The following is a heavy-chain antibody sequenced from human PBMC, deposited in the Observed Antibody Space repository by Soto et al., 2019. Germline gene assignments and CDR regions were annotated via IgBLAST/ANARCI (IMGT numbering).Heavy chain of an antibody. CDR2: IYHSGST. Sequence: QLQLQESGSGLVKPSQTLSLTCAVSGGSISSGGYSWSWIRQPPGKGLEWIGYIYHSGSTYYNPSLNSRVTISVGRAKNQFSLKLSSVTAAGTAVYYCAAGGGLPRYYWGQGTLVTVSS. J-gene: IGHJ4*02. CDR1: GGSISSGGYS. CDR3: AAGGGLPRYY. V-gene: IGHV4-30-2*01. D-gene: IGHD5-12*01.